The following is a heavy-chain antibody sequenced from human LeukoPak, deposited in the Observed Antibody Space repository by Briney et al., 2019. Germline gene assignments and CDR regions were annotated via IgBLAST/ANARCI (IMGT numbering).Heavy chain of an antibody. CDR1: GGSISSYY. V-gene: IGHV4-59*01. J-gene: IGHJ4*02. CDR3: ARAGYDSSGYYYYYFDY. D-gene: IGHD3-22*01. CDR2: IYYSGST. Sequence: KPSETLSLTCPVSGGSISSYYWSWIRQPPGKGLEWIGYIYYSGSTNYNPSLKSRVTISVDTSKNQFSLKLSSVTAADTAVYYCARAGYDSSGYYYYYFDYWGQGTLVTVSS.